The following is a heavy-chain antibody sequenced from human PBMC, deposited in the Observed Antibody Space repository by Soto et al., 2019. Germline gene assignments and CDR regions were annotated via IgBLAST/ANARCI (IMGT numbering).Heavy chain of an antibody. CDR2: ISAHNGNT. V-gene: IGHV1-18*01. D-gene: IGHD3-10*01. CDR3: ARGRYGEY. J-gene: IGHJ4*02. CDR1: GYAFTTYG. Sequence: QVHLVQSGAEVKKPGASVKVSCKGSGYAFTTYGITWVRQAPGQGLERMGWISAHNGNTNYAQKLQGRVTVTRDTSTSTAYMELRSLRSDETAVYYCARGRYGEYWGQGALVTVSS.